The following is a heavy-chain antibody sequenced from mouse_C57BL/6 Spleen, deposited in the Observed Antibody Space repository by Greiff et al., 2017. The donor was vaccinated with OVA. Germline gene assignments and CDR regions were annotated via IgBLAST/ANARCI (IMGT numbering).Heavy chain of an antibody. CDR3: ERHEPISNYDWDFDV. J-gene: IGHJ1*03. V-gene: IGHV5-6*01. D-gene: IGHD2-5*01. Sequence: EVKLMESGGDLVKPGGSLKLSCAASGFTFSSYGMSWVRQTPDKRLEWVATISSGGSYTYYPDSVKGRFTISRDNAKNTLYLQLSSLKSEDTAMYYCERHEPISNYDWDFDVWGTGTTVTVSS. CDR1: GFTFSSYG. CDR2: ISSGGSYT.